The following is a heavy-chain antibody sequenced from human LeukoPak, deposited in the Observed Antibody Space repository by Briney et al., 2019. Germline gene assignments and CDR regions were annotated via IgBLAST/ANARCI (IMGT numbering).Heavy chain of an antibody. CDR2: IYYSGST. V-gene: IGHV4-59*01. J-gene: IGHJ5*02. CDR3: ARSYYYESSGYYP. D-gene: IGHD3-22*01. Sequence: SETLSLTCTVSGGSISSYYWSWIRQPPGKGLEWIGYIYYSGSTNYNPSLKSRVTISVDTSKNQFSLKLSSVTAADTAVYYCARSYYYESSGYYPWGQGTLVTVSS. CDR1: GGSISSYY.